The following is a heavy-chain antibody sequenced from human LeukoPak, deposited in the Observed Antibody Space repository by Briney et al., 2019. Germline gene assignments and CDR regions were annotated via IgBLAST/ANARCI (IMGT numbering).Heavy chain of an antibody. CDR3: ARDLRLVLRYFEFDP. D-gene: IGHD3-9*01. CDR2: INPNSGAT. J-gene: IGHJ5*02. Sequence: ASVKVSCKASGYTFTGYYVHWVRQAPGQGLEWMGWINPNSGATNYAQKFQDRVTMTRDTSISTAYMELSRLRSDDTAVYHCARDLRLVLRYFEFDPWGQGTLVTVSS. CDR1: GYTFTGYY. V-gene: IGHV1-2*02.